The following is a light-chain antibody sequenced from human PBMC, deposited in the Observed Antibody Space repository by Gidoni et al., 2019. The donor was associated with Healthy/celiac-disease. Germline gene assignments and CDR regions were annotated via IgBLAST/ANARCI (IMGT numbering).Light chain of an antibody. V-gene: IGKV1-27*01. CDR2: AAS. CDR1: QGISND. CDR3: QKYNSAPWT. Sequence: DIQMTQSPSSLSASVGDRVTITCRASQGISNDLAWYQQKPGKVPKLLIYAASTLKSGVPSRFSGSGSGTDFTLNISSLQPEDVATYYCQKYNSAPWTFXXXTKVEIK. J-gene: IGKJ1*01.